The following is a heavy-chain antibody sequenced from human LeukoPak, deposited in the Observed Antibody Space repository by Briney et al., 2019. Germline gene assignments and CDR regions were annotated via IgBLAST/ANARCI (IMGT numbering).Heavy chain of an antibody. D-gene: IGHD3-22*01. CDR2: ISSSGSTI. CDR3: ARDPAYDSSGYGAQYYFDY. J-gene: IGHJ4*02. V-gene: IGHV3-48*03. Sequence: GGSLRLSCAASGFTFSSYEMNWVRQAPGKGLEWVSYISSSGSTIYYADSVKGRFTISRDNAKNSLYLQMNSLRAEDTAVYYCARDPAYDSSGYGAQYYFDYWGQGTLVTVSS. CDR1: GFTFSSYE.